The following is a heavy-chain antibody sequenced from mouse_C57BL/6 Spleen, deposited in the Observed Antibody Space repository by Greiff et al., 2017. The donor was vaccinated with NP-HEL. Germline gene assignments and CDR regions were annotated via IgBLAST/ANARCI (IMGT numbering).Heavy chain of an antibody. Sequence: DVHLVESGGGLVKPGGSLKLSCAASGFTFSDYGMHWVRQAPEKGLEWVAYISSGSSTIYYADTVKGRFTISRDNAKNTLFLQMTSLRSEDTAMYYCARGLGSFDYWGQGTTLTVSS. CDR1: GFTFSDYG. J-gene: IGHJ2*01. CDR3: ARGLGSFDY. CDR2: ISSGSSTI. V-gene: IGHV5-17*01. D-gene: IGHD4-1*01.